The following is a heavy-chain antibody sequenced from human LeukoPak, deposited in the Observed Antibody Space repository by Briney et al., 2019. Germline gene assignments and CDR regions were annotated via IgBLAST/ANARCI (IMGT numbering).Heavy chain of an antibody. J-gene: IGHJ6*02. V-gene: IGHV3-30-3*01. D-gene: IGHD6-19*01. CDR2: ISYDGSNK. CDR3: VRDIRSGWSLYGMDV. Sequence: GGSLRLSCAASGFTFSSYAMHWVRQAPGKGLEWVAVISYDGSNKYYADSVKGRFTISRDNSKNTLYLQMNSLRTEDTAVYYCVRDIRSGWSLYGMDVWGQGTTVTVSS. CDR1: GFTFSSYA.